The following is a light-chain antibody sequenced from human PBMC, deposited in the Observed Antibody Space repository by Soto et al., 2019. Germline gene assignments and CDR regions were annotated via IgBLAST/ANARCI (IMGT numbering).Light chain of an antibody. CDR3: HQRQSWPRT. V-gene: IGKV3-11*01. CDR2: LTS. Sequence: ELVFQLSPLTLSLSPGERAPLPCRASQAVHTRLAWYQHKPGQAPRLLIYLTSSGATGIPARFSGSGSGTDFTLTISSLEPEDSAVYYCHQRQSWPRTFGQGTNVDI. CDR1: QAVHTR. J-gene: IGKJ1*01.